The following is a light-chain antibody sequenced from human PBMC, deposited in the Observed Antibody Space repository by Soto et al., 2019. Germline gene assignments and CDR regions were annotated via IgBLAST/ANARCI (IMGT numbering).Light chain of an antibody. J-gene: IGKJ1*01. CDR1: QSVSSN. V-gene: IGKV3-15*01. Sequence: EIVMTQSQATLSLSPGERVTLSCRASQSVSSNLAWYQQKPGQTPRLLIYDASTGATGIPARFSGSGSGTEFTLTISSLQSEDFAVYYCQQYNNWPRTFGQGTKVEIK. CDR3: QQYNNWPRT. CDR2: DAS.